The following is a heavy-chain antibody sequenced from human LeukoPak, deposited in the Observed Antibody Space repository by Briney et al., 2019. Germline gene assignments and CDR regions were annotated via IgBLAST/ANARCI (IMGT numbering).Heavy chain of an antibody. J-gene: IGHJ4*02. Sequence: GGSLRLSCAASGFTFSNAWMSWVRQAPGKGREWVGRIKSKTDGGTTEYAAPVKGRFTISRDDSKNTLYLQMNSLKTEDTAVYYCTTDDYVWGSYRSYWGQGTLVTVSS. V-gene: IGHV3-15*01. CDR2: IKSKTDGGTT. D-gene: IGHD3-16*02. CDR1: GFTFSNAW. CDR3: TTDDYVWGSYRSY.